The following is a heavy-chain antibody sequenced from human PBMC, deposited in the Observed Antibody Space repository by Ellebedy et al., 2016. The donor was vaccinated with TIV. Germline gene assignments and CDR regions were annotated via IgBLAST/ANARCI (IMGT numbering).Heavy chain of an antibody. Sequence: AASVKVSCKASGYIFTGYYMHWVRQAPGQGLEWMGWINPNSGATNYAQKFQGWVTMTRDTSISTTYMELSRRRSDDTAVYYCARGKGHITIFGVISKNPFDIWGQGTMVTVSS. J-gene: IGHJ3*02. CDR2: INPNSGAT. D-gene: IGHD3-3*01. CDR3: ARGKGHITIFGVISKNPFDI. CDR1: GYIFTGYY. V-gene: IGHV1-2*04.